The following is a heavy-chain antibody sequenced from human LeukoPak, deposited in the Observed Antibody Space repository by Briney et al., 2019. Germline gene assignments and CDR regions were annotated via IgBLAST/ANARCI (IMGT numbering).Heavy chain of an antibody. J-gene: IGHJ4*02. D-gene: IGHD5-18*01. CDR1: GGSISSYY. Sequence: SETLSLTCAVSGGSISSYYWSWIRQPPGKGLEWIAYIYYSGSTNYNPSLKSRVTISVDTSKNQFSLKLSSVTAADTAVYYCARDARGYSYIDYWGQGTLVTVSS. CDR2: IYYSGST. V-gene: IGHV4-59*13. CDR3: ARDARGYSYIDY.